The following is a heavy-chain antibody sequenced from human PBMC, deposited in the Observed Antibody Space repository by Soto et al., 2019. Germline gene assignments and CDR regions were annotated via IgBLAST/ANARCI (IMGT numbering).Heavy chain of an antibody. CDR1: GFTFSSYA. D-gene: IGHD1-26*01. CDR3: AKDLSGSYPFGP. CDR2: ISGSGGST. Sequence: EVQLLESGGGLVQPGGSLRLSCAASGFTFSSYAMSWVRQAPEKGLEWVSAISGSGGSTYYADSVKDRFTISRHNSKNTLYLQMNGLRAEDTAVYYCAKDLSGSYPFGPWGQGTLVTVS. V-gene: IGHV3-23*01. J-gene: IGHJ5*02.